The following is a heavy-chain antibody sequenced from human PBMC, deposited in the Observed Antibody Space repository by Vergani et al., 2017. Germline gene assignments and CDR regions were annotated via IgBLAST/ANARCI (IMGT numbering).Heavy chain of an antibody. J-gene: IGHJ4*02. V-gene: IGHV3-7*01. CDR2: IKQDGSEK. Sequence: EVQLVESGGGLVQPGGSLRLSCAASGFTFSSSWMSWVRQAPGKGLEWVANIKQDGSEKYYVDSVKGRFTISRDNAKNSLYLQMNSLRAEDTAVYYCAREEIYGDYLDYWGQGTLVTVSS. D-gene: IGHD4-17*01. CDR1: GFTFSSSW. CDR3: AREEIYGDYLDY.